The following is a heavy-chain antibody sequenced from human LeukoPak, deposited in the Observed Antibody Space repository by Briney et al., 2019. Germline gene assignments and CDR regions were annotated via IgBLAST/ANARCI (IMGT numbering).Heavy chain of an antibody. Sequence: PGGSLRLSCAVSGFTFSSYEMNWVRQAPGKGLEWVSYISSSGSTIYYADSVKGRFTISRDNAKNSLYLQMNSLRAEDTAVYYCARVSRDYSNSNYFDYWGQGTLVTVSS. CDR3: ARVSRDYSNSNYFDY. V-gene: IGHV3-48*03. CDR2: ISSSGSTI. CDR1: GFTFSSYE. D-gene: IGHD4-11*01. J-gene: IGHJ4*02.